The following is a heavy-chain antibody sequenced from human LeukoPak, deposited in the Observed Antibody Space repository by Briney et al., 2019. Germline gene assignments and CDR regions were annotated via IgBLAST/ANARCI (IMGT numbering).Heavy chain of an antibody. J-gene: IGHJ4*02. CDR3: ARDLVAPDY. CDR2: INPIGGTT. Sequence: GASVKVSCKASGYTFTSYYMHWVRQAPGQGLEWVGAINPIGGTTTYAQKFQGRVTMTRDTSTTTVYMELSSLRSEDTAVYHCARDLVAPDYWGQGTLVTVSS. V-gene: IGHV1-46*01. D-gene: IGHD6-6*01. CDR1: GYTFTSYY.